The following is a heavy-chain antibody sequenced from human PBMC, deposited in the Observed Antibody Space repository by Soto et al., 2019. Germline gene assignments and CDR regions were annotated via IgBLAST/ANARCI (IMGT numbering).Heavy chain of an antibody. Sequence: QVQLQESGPGLVKPSETLSLTCTVSGGSITNYYCSWFRQPPGKGLEWIGYIQYNGYSAYNLSLKRRVTRSMATSKTQFSLMLESVTATDTAVYYCARHGFGSLHGLVDVWGQGTTVIVSS. CDR2: IQYNGYS. D-gene: IGHD3-10*01. V-gene: IGHV4-59*08. CDR1: GGSITNYY. J-gene: IGHJ6*02. CDR3: ARHGFGSLHGLVDV.